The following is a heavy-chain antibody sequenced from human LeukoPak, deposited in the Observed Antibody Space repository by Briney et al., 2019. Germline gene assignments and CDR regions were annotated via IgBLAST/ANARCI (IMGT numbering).Heavy chain of an antibody. Sequence: PGGSLRLSCAASGFTLSSYRMNWVRQAPGKGLEWVSSISSTSSYIYYADSVKGRFTISRDNAKNSLFLQMNSLRAEDTAVYYCARELMGLTMIVVVNLIYYRGQGTLVTVSS. V-gene: IGHV3-21*01. CDR1: GFTLSSYR. CDR2: ISSTSSYI. J-gene: IGHJ4*02. D-gene: IGHD3-22*01. CDR3: ARELMGLTMIVVVNLIYY.